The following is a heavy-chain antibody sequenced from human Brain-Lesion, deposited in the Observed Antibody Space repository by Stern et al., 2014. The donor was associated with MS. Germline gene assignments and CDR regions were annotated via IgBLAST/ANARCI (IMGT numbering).Heavy chain of an antibody. Sequence: QVQLVESGPGLVKPSETLSLTCTVAGGSVSSTSYAWAWIRQPPGKGLEGIGTIYYSGNTYYSPSLKSRLTISLDTAQNQFCLPLGFVTAADTAVYYCAGEEDIRYCSGGSCTGNWFDPWGQGTLVTVSS. CDR3: AGEEDIRYCSGGSCTGNWFDP. CDR2: IYYSGNT. J-gene: IGHJ5*02. CDR1: GGSVSSTSYA. V-gene: IGHV4-39*01. D-gene: IGHD2-15*01.